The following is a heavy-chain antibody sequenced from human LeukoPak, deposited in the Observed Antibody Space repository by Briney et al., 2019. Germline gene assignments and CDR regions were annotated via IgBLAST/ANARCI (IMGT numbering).Heavy chain of an antibody. Sequence: GGSLRLSCAASGFTFSSYGIHWVRQAPGKGLEWVAVISYDGTNQYYADSVKGRFTISRDNSKNTLYLQMNRLKAEDTAVYYWAKDKGGGYGNDAFDIWGRGTMVTVSS. CDR3: AKDKGGGYGNDAFDI. CDR2: ISYDGTNQ. D-gene: IGHD3-16*01. CDR1: GFTFSSYG. J-gene: IGHJ3*02. V-gene: IGHV3-30*18.